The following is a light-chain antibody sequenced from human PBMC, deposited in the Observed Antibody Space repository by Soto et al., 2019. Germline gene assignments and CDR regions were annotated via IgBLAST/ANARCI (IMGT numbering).Light chain of an antibody. Sequence: DIVMTQSPDSLAVSLGERATINCKSSQSVLYSSNNKNYVVWYQQKAGQPPKVLLYWASTREAGVPDRFSGSGSETDFTLTISSLQAEDVALYYCQQYYSIPFTFGGGTKVYIK. J-gene: IGKJ4*01. V-gene: IGKV4-1*01. CDR3: QQYYSIPFT. CDR1: QSVLYSSNNKNY. CDR2: WAS.